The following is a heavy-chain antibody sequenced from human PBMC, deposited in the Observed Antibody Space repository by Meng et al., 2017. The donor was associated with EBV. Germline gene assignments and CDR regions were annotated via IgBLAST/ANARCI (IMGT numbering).Heavy chain of an antibody. CDR3: ARVRTFGGVIPPDY. CDR2: NSAYNGNT. CDR1: GYTFPSYG. J-gene: IGHJ4*02. V-gene: IGHV1-18*01. D-gene: IGHD3-16*02. Sequence: QVQLVHAGAEVKNPGASVKVSCKASGYTFPSYGISWVRQAPGQGLEWMGWNSAYNGNTNYAQKLQGRVTITTDTSTSTAYMELRSLRSDDTAVYYCARVRTFGGVIPPDYWGQGTLVTVSS.